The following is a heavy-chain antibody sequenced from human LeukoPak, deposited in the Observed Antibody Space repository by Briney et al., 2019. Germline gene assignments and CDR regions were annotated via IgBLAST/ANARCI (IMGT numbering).Heavy chain of an antibody. J-gene: IGHJ4*02. CDR1: GYKFTNYW. Sequence: GESLKISCKGFGYKFTNYWIGWVRQMSGRGLEWMAIIYPGDSTTLYNPSFQGQVTISADNSITTAYLQWSSLKASDTAMYYCARGLGSYFDYWGQGTLVTVSS. CDR2: IYPGDSTT. V-gene: IGHV5-51*01. D-gene: IGHD1-14*01. CDR3: ARGLGSYFDY.